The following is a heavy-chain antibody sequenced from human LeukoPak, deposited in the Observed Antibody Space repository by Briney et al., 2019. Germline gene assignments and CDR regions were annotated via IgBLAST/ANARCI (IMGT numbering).Heavy chain of an antibody. V-gene: IGHV4-4*07. Sequence: SETLSLTCIMSGGSINNYYWSWIRQPAGKGPEWIGRFYASGTTYYNPALNSRAAVSMDMSKNHFSLKLTSVTAADTAVYFCARDRDGYGAFDYWGQGTLVSVCS. CDR3: ARDRDGYGAFDY. D-gene: IGHD5-24*01. CDR2: FYASGTT. CDR1: GGSINNYY. J-gene: IGHJ4*02.